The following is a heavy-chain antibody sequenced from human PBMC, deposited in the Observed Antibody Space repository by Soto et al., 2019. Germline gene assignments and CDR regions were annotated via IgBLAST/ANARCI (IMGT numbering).Heavy chain of an antibody. CDR2: TYYRSNWYD. J-gene: IGHJ4*02. V-gene: IGHV6-1*01. CDR3: ASEGAASTDYGGNIDY. CDR1: GDSVSSNRAA. D-gene: IGHD2-15*01. Sequence: QVQLQQSGPGLVKPSQTLSLTCAISGDSVSSNRAAWNWIRQSPSRGLEWLGRTYYRSNWYDDYAVSVKGRITIKPDTSKIQFSLHLNSVTPEDTAVYYCASEGAASTDYGGNIDYWGPGTLVTVSS.